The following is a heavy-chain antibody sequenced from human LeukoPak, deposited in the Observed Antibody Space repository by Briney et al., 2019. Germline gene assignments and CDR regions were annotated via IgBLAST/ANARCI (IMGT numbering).Heavy chain of an antibody. D-gene: IGHD3-3*01. J-gene: IGHJ4*02. CDR3: ARDIRNGCFDY. Sequence: ASVKVSCKASGFTFTSSAVQWVRQARGQRLEWIGWIVVGSGDTNSAQKFQERVTITRDMSTRTAYMELSSLRSEDTAVYYCARDIRNGCFDYWSQGTLVTVSS. CDR1: GFTFTSSA. CDR2: IVVGSGDT. V-gene: IGHV1-58*01.